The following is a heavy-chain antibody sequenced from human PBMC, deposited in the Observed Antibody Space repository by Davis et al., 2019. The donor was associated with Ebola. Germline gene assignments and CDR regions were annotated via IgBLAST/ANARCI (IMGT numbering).Heavy chain of an antibody. V-gene: IGHV4-34*01. Sequence: ESLKISCAASGFTFSSYWMNWIRQPPGKGLEWIGEINHSGSTNYNPSLKSRVTISVDTSKNQFSLKLSSVTAADTAVYYCASYIAAFDPWGQGTLVTVSS. CDR3: ASYIAAFDP. D-gene: IGHD6-13*01. CDR1: GFTFSSYW. CDR2: INHSGST. J-gene: IGHJ5*02.